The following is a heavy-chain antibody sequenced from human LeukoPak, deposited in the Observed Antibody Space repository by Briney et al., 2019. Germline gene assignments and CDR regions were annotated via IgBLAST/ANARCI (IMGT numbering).Heavy chain of an antibody. J-gene: IGHJ4*02. CDR1: GFTFSGAW. V-gene: IGHV3-74*01. Sequence: PGGSLRLSCAASGFTFSGAWMHWVRQDPGKGLVWVSLIKSDGSAIYADSVKGRFTISRDNAKSTVYLQMNSLRAEDTAVYYCARPRGNIEMATNPFDFWGQGTLVTVSS. D-gene: IGHD5-24*01. CDR3: ARPRGNIEMATNPFDF. CDR2: IKSDGSA.